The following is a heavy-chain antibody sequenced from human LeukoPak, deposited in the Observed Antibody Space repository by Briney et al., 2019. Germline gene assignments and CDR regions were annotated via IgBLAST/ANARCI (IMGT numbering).Heavy chain of an antibody. Sequence: GGSLRLSCAASGFTFSSYSMNWVRQAPGKGLEWVSYISSSSSTIYYADSVKGRFTISRANAKNSLYLQMNSLRAEDTAVYYCARVSDSSGYLYYYYYMDVWGKGTTVTISS. CDR3: ARVSDSSGYLYYYYYMDV. J-gene: IGHJ6*03. CDR1: GFTFSSYS. V-gene: IGHV3-48*01. D-gene: IGHD3-22*01. CDR2: ISSSSSTI.